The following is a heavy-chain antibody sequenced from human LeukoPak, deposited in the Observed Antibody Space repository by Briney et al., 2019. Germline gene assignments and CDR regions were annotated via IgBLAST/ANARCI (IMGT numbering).Heavy chain of an antibody. CDR3: AKTDRTGALGRFRMRSDAFDI. CDR1: GFTFSSYW. J-gene: IGHJ3*02. Sequence: AGGSLRLSCAASGFTFSSYWMHWVRQAPGKGLVWVSRISVDGRTTNYADSVKGRFTISRDNSKNTLYLQMDSLRAEDTAVYYCAKTDRTGALGRFRMRSDAFDIWGQGTMVTVSS. D-gene: IGHD3-3*01. V-gene: IGHV3-74*01. CDR2: ISVDGRTT.